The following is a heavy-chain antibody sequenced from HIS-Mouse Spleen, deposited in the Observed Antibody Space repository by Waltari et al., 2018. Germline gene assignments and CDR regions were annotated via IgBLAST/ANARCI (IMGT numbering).Heavy chain of an antibody. V-gene: IGHV4-39*07. CDR3: ARDPRWNDGIDY. CDR1: GGSISSRRYY. D-gene: IGHD1-1*01. CDR2: IYYSGST. J-gene: IGHJ4*02. Sequence: QLQLQESGPGLVKPSETLSLTCTVSGGSISSRRYYWGWIRQPPGKGLEWIGSIYYSGSTYYHPSLKSRVTISVDTSKNQFSLKLSSVTAADTAVYYCARDPRWNDGIDYWGQGTLVTVSS.